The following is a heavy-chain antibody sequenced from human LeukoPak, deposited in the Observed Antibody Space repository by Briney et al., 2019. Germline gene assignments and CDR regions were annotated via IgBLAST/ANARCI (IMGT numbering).Heavy chain of an antibody. D-gene: IGHD6-19*01. J-gene: IGHJ4*02. Sequence: PSETLSLTCTVSGGSISSSSYYWGWIRQPPGKGLEWIGSIYYSGSTYYNPSLKSRVTISVDTSKNQFSLKLSSVTAADTAVYYCARVRNYSSGWYYFDYWGQGTLVTVSS. V-gene: IGHV4-39*07. CDR2: IYYSGST. CDR1: GGSISSSSYY. CDR3: ARVRNYSSGWYYFDY.